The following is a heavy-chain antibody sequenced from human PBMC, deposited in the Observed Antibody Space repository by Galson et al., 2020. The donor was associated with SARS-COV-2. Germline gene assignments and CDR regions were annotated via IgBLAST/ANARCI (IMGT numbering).Heavy chain of an antibody. CDR2: ISNDGSNE. CDR1: GFTFSNYG. CDR3: AKGSWSYYYDY. V-gene: IGHV3-30*18. Sequence: GGSLRLSCAASGFTFSNYGIHWVRQAPGKGLEWVALISNDGSNEYFVDSVKGRFTISRDNSKNTVYLQMNSLRIEDTAVYYCAKGSWSYYYDYWGQGTLVTVSS. D-gene: IGHD3-10*01. J-gene: IGHJ4*02.